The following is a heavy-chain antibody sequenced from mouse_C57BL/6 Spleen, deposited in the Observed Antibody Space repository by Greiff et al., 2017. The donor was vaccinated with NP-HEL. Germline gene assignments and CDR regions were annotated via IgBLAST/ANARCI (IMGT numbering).Heavy chain of an antibody. CDR1: GFTFSDYG. V-gene: IGHV5-17*01. Sequence: EVHLVESGGGLVKPGGSLKLSCAASGFTFSDYGMHWVRQAPEKGLEWVAYISSGSSTIYYADTVKGRFTISRDNAKNTLFLQMTSLRSEDTAMYYCARRRRCAMDYWGQGTSVTVSS. CDR2: ISSGSSTI. D-gene: IGHD2-12*01. J-gene: IGHJ4*01. CDR3: ARRRRCAMDY.